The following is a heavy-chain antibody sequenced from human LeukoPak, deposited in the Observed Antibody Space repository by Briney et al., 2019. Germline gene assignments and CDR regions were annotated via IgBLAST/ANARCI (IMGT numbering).Heavy chain of an antibody. CDR1: GFTVSTNY. CDR3: ARDLGYSAYATVRGYTFDI. CDR2: ICSGGST. J-gene: IGHJ3*02. V-gene: IGHV3-66*01. D-gene: IGHD5-12*01. Sequence: GGSLRLSCAASGFTVSTNYMSWVRQAPGKGLEWVSIICSGGSTYYADSVKGRFTISRDNSKNTLSLRMNSLRAEDTAVYYCARDLGYSAYATVRGYTFDIWGQGTMVTVSS.